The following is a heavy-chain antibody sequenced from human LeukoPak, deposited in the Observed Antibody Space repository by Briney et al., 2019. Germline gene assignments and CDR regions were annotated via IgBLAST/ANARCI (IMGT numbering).Heavy chain of an antibody. Sequence: SETLSLTCTVCGYSISSGYYWGWIRQPPGKGLEWIGSIYHSGSTYYNPSLKSRVTISVDTSKNQFSLKLSSVTAADTAVYYCAGTRRGNWFDPWGQGTLVTVSS. D-gene: IGHD6-13*01. J-gene: IGHJ5*02. CDR1: GYSISSGYY. CDR3: AGTRRGNWFDP. CDR2: IYHSGST. V-gene: IGHV4-38-2*02.